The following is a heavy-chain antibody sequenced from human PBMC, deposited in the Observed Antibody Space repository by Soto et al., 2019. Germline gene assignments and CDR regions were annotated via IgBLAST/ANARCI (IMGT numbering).Heavy chain of an antibody. CDR1: GYTFTSYD. Sequence: ASVKVSCKASGYTFTSYDINWVRQATGQGLEWMGWMNPNSGNTGYAQKFQGRVTMTRNTSISTAYMELSSLRSEDTAVYYCARGLNSHYDFWSGYYVGRGRAYYYMDVWGKGTTVTVSS. V-gene: IGHV1-8*01. CDR3: ARGLNSHYDFWSGYYVGRGRAYYYMDV. D-gene: IGHD3-3*01. CDR2: MNPNSGNT. J-gene: IGHJ6*03.